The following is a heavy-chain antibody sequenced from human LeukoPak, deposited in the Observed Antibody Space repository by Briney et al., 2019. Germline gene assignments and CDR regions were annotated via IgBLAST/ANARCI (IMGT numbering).Heavy chain of an antibody. Sequence: SETLSLTCAVYGGSFSGYYWSWIRQPPGKGLEWIGEINHSGSTNYNPSLKSRVTISVDTSKNQFSLKLSSVTAADTAVYYRAVLIRGVIKTMAAPFDYWGQGTLVTVSS. CDR2: INHSGST. J-gene: IGHJ4*02. CDR1: GGSFSGYY. D-gene: IGHD3-10*01. V-gene: IGHV4-34*01. CDR3: AVLIRGVIKTMAAPFDY.